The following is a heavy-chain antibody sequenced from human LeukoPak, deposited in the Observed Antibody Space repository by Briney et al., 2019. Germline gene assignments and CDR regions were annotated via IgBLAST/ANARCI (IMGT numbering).Heavy chain of an antibody. CDR3: ARRRGAAMVLAGAEFDY. Sequence: ASVKVSCKASGYTFTGYYMHWARQAPGQGLEWMGWINPNSGGTNYAQKFQGRVTMTRDTSISTAYMELSRLRSDDTAVYYCARRRGAAMVLAGAEFDYWGQGTLVTVSS. J-gene: IGHJ4*02. CDR1: GYTFTGYY. D-gene: IGHD5-18*01. V-gene: IGHV1-2*02. CDR2: INPNSGGT.